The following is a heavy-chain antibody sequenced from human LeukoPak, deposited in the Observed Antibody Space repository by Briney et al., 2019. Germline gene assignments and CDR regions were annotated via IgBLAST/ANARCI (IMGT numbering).Heavy chain of an antibody. Sequence: GESLKISCKGSGYSFTSYWIGWVRQMPGKGLEWMGIIYPGDSDTRYSPSFQGQVTISADKSISTAYLQRSSLKASDTAMYYCARRPTYYDFWSGPSGDAFDIWGQGTMVTVSS. CDR3: ARRPTYYDFWSGPSGDAFDI. CDR1: GYSFTSYW. CDR2: IYPGDSDT. J-gene: IGHJ3*02. V-gene: IGHV5-51*01. D-gene: IGHD3-3*01.